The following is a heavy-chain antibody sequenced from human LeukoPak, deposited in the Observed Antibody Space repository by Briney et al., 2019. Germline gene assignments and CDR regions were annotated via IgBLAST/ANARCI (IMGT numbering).Heavy chain of an antibody. D-gene: IGHD7-27*01. CDR3: ARELVSLGTGYFDL. CDR1: GFTFRTYG. CDR2: ITGSSTWT. J-gene: IGHJ2*01. Sequence: GGSLTLSCQASGFTFRTYGMTWVRQAPGKGLEWVSGITGSSTWTYYADSVKGRFTISRDNSNNTLHLQMNSLRAEDTAIYYCARELVSLGTGYFDLWGCGTLVTVSS. V-gene: IGHV3-23*01.